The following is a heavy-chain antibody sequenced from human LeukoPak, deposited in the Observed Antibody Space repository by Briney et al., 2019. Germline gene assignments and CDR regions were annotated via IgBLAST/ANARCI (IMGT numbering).Heavy chain of an antibody. CDR2: IYTSGST. D-gene: IGHD3-10*01. J-gene: IGHJ5*02. Sequence: SQTLSLTCTVSGGSISSGSYYWSWIRQPAGKGLEWIGRIYTSGSTNYNPSLKSRVTISVDTSKNQFSLKLSSVTAADTAVYYCARGPLFGRSGTGQNWFDPWGQGTLVTVSS. V-gene: IGHV4-61*02. CDR1: GGSISSGSYY. CDR3: ARGPLFGRSGTGQNWFDP.